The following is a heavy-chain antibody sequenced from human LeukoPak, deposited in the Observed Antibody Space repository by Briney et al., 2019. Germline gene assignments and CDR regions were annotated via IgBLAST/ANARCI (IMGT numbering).Heavy chain of an antibody. V-gene: IGHV4-4*07. J-gene: IGHJ5*02. D-gene: IGHD6-19*01. Sequence: ASETLSLTCAVYGGSFSGYYWSWIRQPAGKGLEWIGRIYTSGSTNYNPSLKSRVTMSVDTSKNQFSLKLSSVTAADTAVYYCARDLNVDSSGLVPISDWFDPWGQGTLVTVSS. CDR2: IYTSGST. CDR1: GGSFSGYY. CDR3: ARDLNVDSSGLVPISDWFDP.